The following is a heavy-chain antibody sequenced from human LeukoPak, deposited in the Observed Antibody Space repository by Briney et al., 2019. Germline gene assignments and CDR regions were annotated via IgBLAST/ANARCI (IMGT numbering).Heavy chain of an antibody. D-gene: IGHD3-22*01. CDR1: GGSISNYY. CDR3: ARMSNYYDSSGYYQSLDY. V-gene: IGHV4-4*07. CDR2: IYASGST. J-gene: IGHJ4*02. Sequence: SETLSLTCTVSGGSISNYYWSWIRQPAGKGLEWIGRIYASGSTNYNPSLQSGVTISVDRSKNQFSLKLSSVTAADTAVYYCARMSNYYDSSGYYQSLDYWGQGTLVTVSS.